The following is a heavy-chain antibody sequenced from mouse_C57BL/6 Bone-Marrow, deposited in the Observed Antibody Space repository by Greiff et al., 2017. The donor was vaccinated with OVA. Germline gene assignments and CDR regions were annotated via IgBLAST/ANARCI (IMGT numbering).Heavy chain of an antibody. D-gene: IGHD3-3*01. CDR1: GYTFTSYW. CDR2: IHPNSGST. J-gene: IGHJ3*01. CDR3: ARGTGAWFAY. V-gene: IGHV1-64*01. Sequence: QVQLQQPGAELVKPGASVKLSCKASGYTFTSYWMPWVKQRPGQGLEWIGMIHPNSGSTNYNEKFKRKATMTVDKSSSTAYMQLSSLTSEDSAVYYCARGTGAWFAYWGQGTLVTVSA.